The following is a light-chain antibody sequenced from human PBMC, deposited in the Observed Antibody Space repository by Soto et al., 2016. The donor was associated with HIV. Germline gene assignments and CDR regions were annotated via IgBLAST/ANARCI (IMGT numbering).Light chain of an antibody. CDR2: DDS. J-gene: IGLJ1*01. V-gene: IGLV3-21*03. CDR1: NIGTKS. Sequence: SHVLTQPPSVSVAPGKTARITCGGNNIGTKSVHWYQQKPGQAPVLVVYDDSDRPSGIPERFSGSNSGSAATLTISRVEAGDEADYYCQVWHSGIENYVFGPGTKVTVL. CDR3: QVWHSGIENYV.